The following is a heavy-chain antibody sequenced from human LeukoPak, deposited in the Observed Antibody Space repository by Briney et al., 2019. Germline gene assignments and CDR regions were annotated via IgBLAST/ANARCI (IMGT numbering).Heavy chain of an antibody. CDR1: GFTVSSNY. CDR3: ARGSYVWGSYRLYYFDY. CDR2: IYSGGST. V-gene: IGHV3-66*01. Sequence: GGSPRLSCAASGFTVSSNYMSWVRQAPGKGLEWVSVIYSGGSTYYADSVKGRFTISRDNSKNTLYLQMNSLRAEDTAVYYCARGSYVWGSYRLYYFDYWGQGTLVTVSS. J-gene: IGHJ4*02. D-gene: IGHD3-16*02.